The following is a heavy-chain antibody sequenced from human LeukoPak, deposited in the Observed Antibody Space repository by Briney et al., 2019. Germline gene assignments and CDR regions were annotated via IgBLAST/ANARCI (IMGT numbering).Heavy chain of an antibody. CDR3: ARGYFTLITGGDAFDT. V-gene: IGHV1-2*02. Sequence: GASVKVSCKASGYTFTGYYMHWVRQAPGQGLEWMGWINPNSGGTNYAQKFQGRVTMTRDTSISTAYMELSRLRSDDTAVYYCARGYFTLITGGDAFDTWGQGTMVTVSS. J-gene: IGHJ3*02. CDR2: INPNSGGT. D-gene: IGHD1-20*01. CDR1: GYTFTGYY.